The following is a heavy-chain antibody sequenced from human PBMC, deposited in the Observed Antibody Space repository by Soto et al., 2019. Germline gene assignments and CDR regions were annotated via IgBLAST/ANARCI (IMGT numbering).Heavy chain of an antibody. CDR2: IVVGSGNT. Sequence: SVTVSCKECVLAFTSCAVHWLRQARGQRLEWIGWIVVGSGNTNYAQKFQERVTITRDMSTSTAYMELSSLRSEDTAVYYCAADPGYSSSWFSGSSFGYWGQGTLVTVSS. CDR1: VLAFTSCA. CDR3: AADPGYSSSWFSGSSFGY. D-gene: IGHD6-13*01. J-gene: IGHJ4*02. V-gene: IGHV1-58*01.